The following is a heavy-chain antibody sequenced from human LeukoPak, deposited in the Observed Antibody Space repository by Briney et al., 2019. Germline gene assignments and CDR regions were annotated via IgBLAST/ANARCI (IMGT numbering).Heavy chain of an antibody. CDR2: IRSQAYGGST. Sequence: PGGTLRLSRAASGVTFSSNYRSWVRQAPGKGLEWVGFIRSQAYGGSTEFAESVKDRFAISRDDPKHIAYLQMDSLKTEDAAVYYCTSVKGRSGYYGGWFDPWGRGPLVRVSS. CDR1: GVTFSSNY. CDR3: TSVKGRSGYYGGWFDP. J-gene: IGHJ5*02. D-gene: IGHD3-22*01. V-gene: IGHV3-49*04.